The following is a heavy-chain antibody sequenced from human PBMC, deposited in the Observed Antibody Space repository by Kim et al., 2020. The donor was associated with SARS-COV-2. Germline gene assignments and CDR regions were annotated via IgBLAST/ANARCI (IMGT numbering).Heavy chain of an antibody. Sequence: STIYYADSVKGRFTISRDNAKNSLYLQMNSLRAEDTAVYYCARRAAGTDYWGQGTLVTVSS. D-gene: IGHD6-13*01. CDR2: STI. V-gene: IGHV3-11*01. J-gene: IGHJ4*02. CDR3: ARRAAGTDY.